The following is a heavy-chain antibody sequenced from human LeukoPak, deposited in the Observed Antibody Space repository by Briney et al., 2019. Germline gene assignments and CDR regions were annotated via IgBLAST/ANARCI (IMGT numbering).Heavy chain of an antibody. V-gene: IGHV3-23*01. CDR2: ISGSGGST. CDR1: GFTFSSYA. CDR3: AKATPPLYYYDSSGLLLGGFDY. Sequence: GGSLRLSCAASGFTFSSYAMSWVRQAPGKGLEWVSAISGSGGSTYYADSVKGRFTISRDNSKNTLYLQMNSLRAEDTAVYYCAKATPPLYYYDSSGLLLGGFDYWGQGTLVTVSS. D-gene: IGHD3-22*01. J-gene: IGHJ4*02.